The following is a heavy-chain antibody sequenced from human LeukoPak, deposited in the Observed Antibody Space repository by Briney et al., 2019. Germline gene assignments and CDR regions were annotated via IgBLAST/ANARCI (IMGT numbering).Heavy chain of an antibody. D-gene: IGHD3-3*01. CDR3: AKMLPETTFWSGSNYYFDY. J-gene: IGHJ4*02. Sequence: GKSLRLSCAASGFTFSNYAMHWVRQAPGKGLEWVAVISFDGSNKYYADSVQGRFTISRDNSKNTLYLQMNSLRAEDTAVYYCAKMLPETTFWSGSNYYFDYWGQGTLVTVSS. CDR2: ISFDGSNK. CDR1: GFTFSNYA. V-gene: IGHV3-30-3*02.